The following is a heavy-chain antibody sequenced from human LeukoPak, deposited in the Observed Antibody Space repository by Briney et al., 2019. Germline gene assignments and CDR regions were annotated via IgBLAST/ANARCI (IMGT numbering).Heavy chain of an antibody. Sequence: GGSLRLSCAASGFTVSSNHMTWVRQAPGKGLEWVSVIYSGGSTYYTDSVKGRFIISRDNSRNTLYLQMNNLRAEDTAVYYCARAWATAGLYFDYWGQGTLVTVSS. CDR1: GFTVSSNH. D-gene: IGHD6-13*01. CDR2: IYSGGST. CDR3: ARAWATAGLYFDY. V-gene: IGHV3-53*01. J-gene: IGHJ4*02.